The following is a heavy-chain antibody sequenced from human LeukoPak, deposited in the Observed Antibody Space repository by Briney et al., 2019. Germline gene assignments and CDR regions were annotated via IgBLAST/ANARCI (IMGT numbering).Heavy chain of an antibody. CDR1: GITFSNSW. J-gene: IGHJ4*02. V-gene: IGHV3-7*01. CDR2: IKEDGSEK. CDR3: ARGGGSGSYYKRELDY. Sequence: GGSLRLSCAASGITFSNSWMCWVRQAPGKGLEWVANIKEDGSEKYYVNSVKGRFTISRDNAKNSLYLQMNSLRAEDTAVYYRARGGGSGSYYKRELDYWGQGTLVTVSS. D-gene: IGHD3-10*01.